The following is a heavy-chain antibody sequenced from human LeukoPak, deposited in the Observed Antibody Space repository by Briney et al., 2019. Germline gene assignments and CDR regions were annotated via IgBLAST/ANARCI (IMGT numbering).Heavy chain of an antibody. CDR2: VYTSGST. D-gene: IGHD1-1*01. Sequence: SETLSLTCTVSGGSINTYYWSFIRQPAGKGLEWIGRVYTSGSTSYNPSLKSRVTISVDTSKNQFSLKLRSVTAADTAIYYCARVTTTYGEAFDMWGQGTMVTVSS. J-gene: IGHJ3*02. CDR1: GGSINTYY. V-gene: IGHV4-4*07. CDR3: ARVTTTYGEAFDM.